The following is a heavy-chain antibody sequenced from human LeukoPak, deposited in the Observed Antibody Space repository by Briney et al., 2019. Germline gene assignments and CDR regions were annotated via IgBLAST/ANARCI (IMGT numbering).Heavy chain of an antibody. D-gene: IGHD3-22*01. CDR3: ARSAAMISLQLDY. Sequence: GGSLRLSCAASGFTFSSYGMHWVRQAPGKGLEWVAVISYDGSNKYYADSVKGRFTISRDNSKNTLYLQMNSLRAEDTAVYYCARSAAMISLQLDYWGQGTLVTVSS. J-gene: IGHJ4*02. V-gene: IGHV3-30*03. CDR1: GFTFSSYG. CDR2: ISYDGSNK.